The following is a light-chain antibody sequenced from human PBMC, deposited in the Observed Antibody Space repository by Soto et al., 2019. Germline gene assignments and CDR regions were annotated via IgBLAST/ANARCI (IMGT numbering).Light chain of an antibody. J-gene: IGKJ5*01. CDR1: QSVSANN. CDR3: QQRSSWIT. CDR2: DAS. V-gene: IGKV3-11*01. Sequence: ETVLTQSPGTLSLSPGERATVSCRASQSVSANNLAWYQQKAGQAPRLLIYDASNRATGIPARFSGSGSATDFTLTISSLEPEDFAVYYCQQRSSWITFGQGTRLEIK.